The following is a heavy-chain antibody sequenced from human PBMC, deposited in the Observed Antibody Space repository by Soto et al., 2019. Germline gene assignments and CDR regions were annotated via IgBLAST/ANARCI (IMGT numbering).Heavy chain of an antibody. D-gene: IGHD5-12*01. Sequence: PGESLKISCKGSGYSFTSYWISWVRQMPGKGLEWMGRIDPSDSYTNYSPSFQGHVTISADKSISTAYLQWSSLQTDDTAVYYCTTDRRSGYDPQFDFWGQGTLVTVSS. V-gene: IGHV5-10-1*01. J-gene: IGHJ4*02. CDR2: IDPSDSYT. CDR3: TTDRRSGYDPQFDF. CDR1: GYSFTSYW.